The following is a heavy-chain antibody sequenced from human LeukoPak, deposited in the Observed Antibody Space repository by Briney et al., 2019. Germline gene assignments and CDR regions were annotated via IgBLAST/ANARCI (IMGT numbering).Heavy chain of an antibody. V-gene: IGHV3-7*04. CDR1: GLTFSRYW. CDR3: GRDYNRTIDF. D-gene: IGHD2/OR15-2a*01. J-gene: IGHJ4*02. CDR2: LNQDGSEK. Sequence: GGSLRLSCAVSGLTFSRYWMSWVRQAPGKGLEWVAILNQDGSEKLYVDSVKGRFTISRDNAKNSLHLQMYSLRAEDTAVYYCGRDYNRTIDFWGQGTLVTVSP.